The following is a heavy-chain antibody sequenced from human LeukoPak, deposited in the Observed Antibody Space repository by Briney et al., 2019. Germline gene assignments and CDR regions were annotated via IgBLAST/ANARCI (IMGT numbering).Heavy chain of an antibody. J-gene: IGHJ5*02. CDR2: IHYSGST. V-gene: IGHV4-59*08. CDR3: ARLYSSGYYYVEWFDP. D-gene: IGHD3-22*01. CDR1: GGSISSYY. Sequence: SETLSLTRTVSGGSISSYYWSWIRQPPGKGLEWIGYIHYSGSTNYNPSLKSRLTISVNTSKNQFSLKLSSVTAADTAVYYCARLYSSGYYYVEWFDPWGQGTLVTVSS.